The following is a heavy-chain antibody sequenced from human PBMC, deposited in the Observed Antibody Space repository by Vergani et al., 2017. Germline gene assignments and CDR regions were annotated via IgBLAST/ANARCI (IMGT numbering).Heavy chain of an antibody. Sequence: QVKLEQSGPEVKKPGASVKVSCKTSGYTFTSSSVSWLRQAPGQGLEWLGWITVYNGNTQYAKKFQGRITITAVTSTSTAFMELRNLRSDDTAIYYCARDPYDFWTGPLDPWGQGTLVTVSS. D-gene: IGHD3/OR15-3a*01. J-gene: IGHJ5*02. CDR3: ARDPYDFWTGPLDP. CDR1: GYTFTSSS. V-gene: IGHV1-18*01. CDR2: ITVYNGNT.